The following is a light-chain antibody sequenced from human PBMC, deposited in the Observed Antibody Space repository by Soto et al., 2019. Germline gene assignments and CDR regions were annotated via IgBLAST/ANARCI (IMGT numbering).Light chain of an antibody. CDR2: DVT. CDR1: SSDVGGYNY. Sequence: QSVLTQPRSVSGSPGQSVTISCTGTSSDVGGYNYVSWYQQHPREAPKLMIYDVTKRPSGVPDRFSGSKSGNTASLTISGLQAEDEADYYCCSYAGSYTWVFGGGTQLTVL. V-gene: IGLV2-11*01. J-gene: IGLJ3*02. CDR3: CSYAGSYTWV.